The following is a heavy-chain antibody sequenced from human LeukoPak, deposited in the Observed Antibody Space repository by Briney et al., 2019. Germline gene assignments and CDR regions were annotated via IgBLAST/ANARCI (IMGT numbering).Heavy chain of an antibody. Sequence: ASVKVSCKVSGYTLTELSMHWVRQAPGKGLEWMGGFDPEDGETIYAQKFQGRVTMTEDTSTDTAYMELSSLRSEDTAVYYCATTTVTTHWFDPCGQGTLVTVSS. CDR2: FDPEDGET. J-gene: IGHJ5*02. V-gene: IGHV1-24*01. CDR3: ATTTVTTHWFDP. CDR1: GYTLTELS. D-gene: IGHD4-17*01.